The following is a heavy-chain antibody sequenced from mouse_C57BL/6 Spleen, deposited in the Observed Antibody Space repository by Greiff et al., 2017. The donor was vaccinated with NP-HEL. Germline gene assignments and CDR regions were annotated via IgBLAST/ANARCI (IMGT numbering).Heavy chain of an antibody. V-gene: IGHV1-53*01. Sequence: VQLQQSGTELVKPGASVKLSCKASGYTFTSYWMHWVKQRPGQGLEWIGNINPSNGGTNYNEKFKSKATLTVDKSSSTAYMQLSSLTSEDSAVYYCARFPPGAPATRFAYWGQGTLVTVSA. CDR3: ARFPPGAPATRFAY. J-gene: IGHJ3*01. D-gene: IGHD3-1*01. CDR2: INPSNGGT. CDR1: GYTFTSYW.